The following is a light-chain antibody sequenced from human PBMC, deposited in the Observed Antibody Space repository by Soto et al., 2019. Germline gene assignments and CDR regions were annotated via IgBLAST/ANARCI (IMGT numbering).Light chain of an antibody. J-gene: IGLJ1*01. V-gene: IGLV2-8*01. CDR1: SSDVGGYNY. Sequence: QSALTQPPSASGSPGQSVTISCTGTSSDVGGYNYVSWYQQHSGKAPKLMIYEVSKRPSGVPDRFSGSKSGNTASLTVSGLQAEDEADYYCSSYAGSNNFVFVTGTKVTVL. CDR3: SSYAGSNNFV. CDR2: EVS.